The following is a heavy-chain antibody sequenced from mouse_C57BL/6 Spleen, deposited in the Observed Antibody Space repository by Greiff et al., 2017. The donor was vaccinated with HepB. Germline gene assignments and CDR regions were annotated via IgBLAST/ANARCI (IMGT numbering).Heavy chain of an antibody. Sequence: EVQLVESGGGLVKPGGSLKLSCAASGFTFSDYGMHWVRQAPEKGLEWVAYISSGSSTIYYADTVKGRFTISRDNAKNTLFLQMTSLRSEDTAMYYCARGDYGSSSTAWFAYWGQGTLVTVSA. CDR2: ISSGSSTI. J-gene: IGHJ3*01. D-gene: IGHD1-1*01. V-gene: IGHV5-17*01. CDR3: ARGDYGSSSTAWFAY. CDR1: GFTFSDYG.